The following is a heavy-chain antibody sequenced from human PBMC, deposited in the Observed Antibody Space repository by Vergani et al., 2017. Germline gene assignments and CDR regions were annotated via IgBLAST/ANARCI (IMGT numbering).Heavy chain of an antibody. J-gene: IGHJ4*02. V-gene: IGHV1-46*03. CDR1: GYTFTAYY. D-gene: IGHD3-9*01. CDR3: AREPPLTGFFDY. Sequence: QVQLVQSGAEVGKPGASEKISCKASGYTFTAYYIHWVRQAPEQVLEWVGVISPDGFSTFYAQKFQGRVTITRDTSTSTVYVEVTSLRSDDTAVYYCAREPPLTGFFDYWGQGTLVTVSS. CDR2: ISPDGFST.